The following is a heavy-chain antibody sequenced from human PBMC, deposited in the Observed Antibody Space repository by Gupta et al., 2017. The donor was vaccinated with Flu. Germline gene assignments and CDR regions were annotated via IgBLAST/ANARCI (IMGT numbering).Heavy chain of an antibody. J-gene: IGHJ4*02. CDR2: INNNGRST. CDR3: VKDRGNICRDFDS. Sequence: EVQLVASGGGLAQPGGSLRLSGSASGFTFGTYAMHWVRQAPGKGLEYVSCINNNGRSTYYADSVKGRFTISRDNTRNMVDLEVTSLKIEDTAVYYCVKDRGNICRDFDSWGQGTLVTVSS. V-gene: IGHV3-64D*06. CDR1: GFTFGTYA. D-gene: IGHD2-2*01.